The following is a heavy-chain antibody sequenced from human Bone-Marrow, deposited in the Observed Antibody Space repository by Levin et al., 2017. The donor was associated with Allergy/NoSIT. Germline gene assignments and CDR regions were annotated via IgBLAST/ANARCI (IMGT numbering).Heavy chain of an antibody. V-gene: IGHV2-5*01. CDR3: GHIICDSYGCHFDS. Sequence: SGPTLVKPTETLTLTCSFSGFSLSTTLAGVGWIRQPPGKALEWLAVIFWNDDKRYSPSLKSRLTVTMDTSKNQVVLTVTNMDPVDTATYYCGHIICDSYGCHFDSWGQGKTVAVSS. CDR1: GFSLSTTLAG. D-gene: IGHD3-10*01. CDR2: IFWNDDK. J-gene: IGHJ4*02.